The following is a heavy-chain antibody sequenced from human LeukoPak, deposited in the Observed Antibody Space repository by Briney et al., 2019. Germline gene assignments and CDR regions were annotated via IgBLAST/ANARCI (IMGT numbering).Heavy chain of an antibody. CDR1: GGSISSYY. J-gene: IGHJ1*01. D-gene: IGHD2-21*02. CDR3: ARHIPCGGDCYSAFQH. V-gene: IGHV4-59*08. CDR2: IYYSGST. Sequence: SETLSLTCTVSGGSISSYYWSWIRQPPGKGLEWIGYIYYSGSTNYNPSLKSRVTISVDTSKNQFSLKLSSVTAADTAVYYCARHIPCGGDCYSAFQHWGQGTLSPSPQ.